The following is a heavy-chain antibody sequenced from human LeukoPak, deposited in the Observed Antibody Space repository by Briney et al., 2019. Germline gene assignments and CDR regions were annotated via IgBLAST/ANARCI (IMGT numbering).Heavy chain of an antibody. CDR1: GFTFSSYG. CDR3: AKDLGTGGY. V-gene: IGHV3-30*02. J-gene: IGHJ4*02. D-gene: IGHD3/OR15-3a*01. Sequence: TGGSLRLSCAASGFTFSSYGMHWVRQGPGKGLEWGAFIRYDGSNKYYADSVKGRFTISRDNSKNKLYLQMNSLRAEDGAVYYCAKDLGTGGYWGQGTLVTVSS. CDR2: IRYDGSNK.